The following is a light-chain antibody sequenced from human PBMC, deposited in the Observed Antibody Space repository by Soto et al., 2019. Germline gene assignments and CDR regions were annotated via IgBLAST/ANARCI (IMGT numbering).Light chain of an antibody. CDR3: SSYASTVTLV. Sequence: QSALTQPASVSGSPGQSITISCTGTSGDVAIYDLVSWYQQYPGKAPQLIIYEVTKRPSGVSNRFSGSKSGNTASLTISGLQAEDEGDYYCSSYASTVTLVFGGGTQLTVL. CDR2: EVT. J-gene: IGLJ3*02. CDR1: SGDVAIYDL. V-gene: IGLV2-23*02.